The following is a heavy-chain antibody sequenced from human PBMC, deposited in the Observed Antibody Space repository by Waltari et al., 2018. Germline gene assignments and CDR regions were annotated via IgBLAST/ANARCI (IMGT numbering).Heavy chain of an antibody. CDR1: GGSISSYY. CDR2: ISYSGST. D-gene: IGHD4-4*01. V-gene: IGHV4-59*01. Sequence: QVQLQESGPGLVKPSETLSLTCTVSGGSISSYYWSWIRQPPGKGLEWIGYISYSGSTNDTPSLKSRVTISVDTSKNQFSLKLSSVTAADTAVYYCARHYNLYWYFDLWGRGTLVTVSS. J-gene: IGHJ2*01. CDR3: ARHYNLYWYFDL.